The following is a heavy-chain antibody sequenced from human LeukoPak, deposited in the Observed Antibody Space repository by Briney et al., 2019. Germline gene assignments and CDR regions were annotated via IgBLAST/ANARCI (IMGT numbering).Heavy chain of an antibody. CDR1: GYTFTSYA. Sequence: PLASVKVSCKASGYTFTSYAMHWVRQAPGQRLEWTGWINAGNGNTKYSQKFQGRVTITRDTSASTAYMELSSLRSEDTAVYYCARMYSSSWSAPDYWGQGTLVTVSS. CDR2: INAGNGNT. CDR3: ARMYSSSWSAPDY. D-gene: IGHD6-13*01. J-gene: IGHJ4*02. V-gene: IGHV1-3*01.